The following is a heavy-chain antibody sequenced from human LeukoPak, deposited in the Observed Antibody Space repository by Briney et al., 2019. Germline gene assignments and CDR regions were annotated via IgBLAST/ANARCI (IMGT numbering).Heavy chain of an antibody. CDR2: IYYRGST. D-gene: IGHD6-19*01. CDR1: GGSISSGGYY. Sequence: RPSHTLYLTCTVSGGSISSGGYYWSWIRQHPGKGLEWLGYIYYRGSTYYHPSLKSRVTISVDTSKTQFSLKLSSVSAAETAVYICARDRALAAPYFYYYGMDVWGQGTTVTVS. V-gene: IGHV4-31*03. J-gene: IGHJ6*02. CDR3: ARDRALAAPYFYYYGMDV.